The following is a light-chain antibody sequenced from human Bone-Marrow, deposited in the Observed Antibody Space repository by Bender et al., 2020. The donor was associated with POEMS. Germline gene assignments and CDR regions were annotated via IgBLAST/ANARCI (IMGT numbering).Light chain of an antibody. CDR3: CSFAGTHTFDV. CDR2: TTH. Sequence: QSVLTQPPSASGTPGQSVTISCSGSSSNIGSNTVHWYQQLPGTAPKFLIYIYSTTHERPSGVSNRFSASKSGDTASLTIYGLQAEDEADYYCCSFAGTHTFDVFGTGTRVTVL. J-gene: IGLJ1*01. V-gene: IGLV1-44*01. CDR1: SSNIGSNT.